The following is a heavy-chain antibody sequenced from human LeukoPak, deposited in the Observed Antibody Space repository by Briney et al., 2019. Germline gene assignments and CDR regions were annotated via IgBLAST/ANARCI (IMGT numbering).Heavy chain of an antibody. D-gene: IGHD3-22*01. CDR2: ISSSSSTI. J-gene: IGHJ4*02. Sequence: GGSLRLSCAAAGFTFSSYSMNWVRQAPGKGLEWVSYISSSSSTIYYADSVKGRFTISRDNAKNSLYLQMNSLRAEDTAVYYCARVLHKRNYDSTTYYGYWGQGTLVTVSS. CDR1: GFTFSSYS. CDR3: ARVLHKRNYDSTTYYGY. V-gene: IGHV3-48*01.